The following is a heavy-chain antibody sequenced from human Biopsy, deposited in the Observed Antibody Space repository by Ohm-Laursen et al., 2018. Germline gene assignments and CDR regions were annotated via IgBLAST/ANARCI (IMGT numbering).Heavy chain of an antibody. Sequence: SDTLSLTCSVSGGSMDRYFWSWIRQPVGKGLEWIGHVFSSGTTNYNPSLNSRVTLSVDMSKNQFSLKMTSMTAPDTGFYFCARGGGMNYFDPWGQGILVPVSS. CDR3: ARGGGMNYFDP. V-gene: IGHV4-4*07. J-gene: IGHJ5*02. CDR1: GGSMDRYF. CDR2: VFSSGTT. D-gene: IGHD1-7*01.